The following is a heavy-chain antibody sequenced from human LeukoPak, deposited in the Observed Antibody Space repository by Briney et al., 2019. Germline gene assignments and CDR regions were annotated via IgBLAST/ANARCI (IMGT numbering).Heavy chain of an antibody. V-gene: IGHV3-74*01. CDR1: GFTFSSYW. D-gene: IGHD3-16*02. J-gene: IGHJ4*02. CDR3: ASDRSYRPED. CDR2: IKSDGTTT. Sequence: GSLRLSCADSGFTFSSYWMHWVRQAPGKGLVWVSLIKSDGTTTGYADSVKGRFTISRDNAKKTLYLQMNSLGAEDTAVYYCASDRSYRPEDWGQGTLVTVSS.